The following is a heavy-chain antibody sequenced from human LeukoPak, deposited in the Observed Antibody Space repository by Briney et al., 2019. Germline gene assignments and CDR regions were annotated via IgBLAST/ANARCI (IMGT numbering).Heavy chain of an antibody. V-gene: IGHV3-49*04. CDR1: GFTFGDYA. CDR3: TRDGRGYSPTYCFDY. Sequence: PGGSLRLSCTASGFTFGDYAMSWVRQAPGKGLEWVGFIRSKAYGGTTEYAASVKGRFTISRDDSKSIAYLQMNSLKTEDTAVYYCTRDGRGYSPTYCFDYWGQGTLVTVSS. J-gene: IGHJ4*02. D-gene: IGHD5-18*01. CDR2: IRSKAYGGTT.